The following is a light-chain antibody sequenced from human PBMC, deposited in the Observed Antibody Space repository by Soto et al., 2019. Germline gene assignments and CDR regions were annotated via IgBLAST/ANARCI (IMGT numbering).Light chain of an antibody. J-gene: IGKJ1*01. CDR3: QQYGSSPWT. Sequence: EIVLTQSPGTLSLSPGERATLSCRASDSVASNYLAWYQHKPGQAPRLLFFGASNRATAIPDRFSGSGSGTDFTLTISRVEPEDFAVYYCQQYGSSPWTFGQGTKVDIK. CDR1: DSVASNY. CDR2: GAS. V-gene: IGKV3-20*01.